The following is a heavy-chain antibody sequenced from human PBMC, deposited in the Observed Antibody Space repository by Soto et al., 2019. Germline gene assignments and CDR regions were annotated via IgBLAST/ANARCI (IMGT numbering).Heavy chain of an antibody. CDR2: ISAYNGNT. V-gene: IGHV1-18*01. CDR3: ARAGYCSGGSCYRKNWFDP. CDR1: GYTFTSYG. Sequence: ASVKVSCKASGYTFTSYGISWVRQAPGQGLEWMGWISAYNGNTNYAQKLQGRVTMTTDTSTSTAYMELRSLRSDDTAVYYCARAGYCSGGSCYRKNWFDPWGQGTLVTVSS. J-gene: IGHJ5*02. D-gene: IGHD2-15*01.